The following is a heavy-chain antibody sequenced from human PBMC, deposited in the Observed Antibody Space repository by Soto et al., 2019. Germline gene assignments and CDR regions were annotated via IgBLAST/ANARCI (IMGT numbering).Heavy chain of an antibody. CDR2: IWYEGSNK. Sequence: QVQLVESGGGVVQPGRSLRLSCAASEFSFSSYVMHWVRQAPGTGLQWVAVIWYEGSNKYHADSVKGRFTISRDNSNKMVYLQMNSLRVEDTAVYYCARARDATGPVDYWGQGTLVTVSS. CDR1: EFSFSSYV. J-gene: IGHJ4*02. D-gene: IGHD3-9*01. CDR3: ARARDATGPVDY. V-gene: IGHV3-33*01.